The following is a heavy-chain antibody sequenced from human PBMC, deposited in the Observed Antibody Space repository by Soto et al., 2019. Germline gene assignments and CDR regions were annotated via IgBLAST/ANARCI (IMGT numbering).Heavy chain of an antibody. CDR2: ISGYNGYT. V-gene: IGHV1-18*01. Sequence: QVQLVQSGAEVKKPGASVKVSCKASGYTFINHGLSWVRQAPGQGLEWMGWISGYNGYTKYAQKIQGRVTMTRDTSTSTVHMEQSRLRSEDTAVYYCARQRSDRSGYNGGYNNYWGQGTLVTVSS. CDR3: ARQRSDRSGYNGGYNNY. J-gene: IGHJ4*02. D-gene: IGHD3-22*01. CDR1: GYTFINHG.